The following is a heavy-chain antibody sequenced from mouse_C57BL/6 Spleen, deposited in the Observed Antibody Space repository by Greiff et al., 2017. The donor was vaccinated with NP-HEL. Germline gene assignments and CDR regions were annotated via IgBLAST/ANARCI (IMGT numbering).Heavy chain of an antibody. V-gene: IGHV1-26*01. CDR3: ARNDYDGRRGDY. Sequence: EVQLQQSGPELVKPGASVKISCKASGYTFTDYYMNWVKQSHGKSLEWIGDINPNNGGTSYNQKFKGKATLTVDKSSSTAYMELRSLTSEDSAVYYCARNDYDGRRGDYWGQGTTLTVSS. CDR1: GYTFTDYY. CDR2: INPNNGGT. D-gene: IGHD2-4*01. J-gene: IGHJ2*01.